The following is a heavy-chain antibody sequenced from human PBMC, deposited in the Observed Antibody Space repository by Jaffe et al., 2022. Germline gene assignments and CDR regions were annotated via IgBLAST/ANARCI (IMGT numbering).Heavy chain of an antibody. Sequence: QVQLQESGPGLVKPSETLSLTCTVSGGSISSYYWSWIRQPPGKGLEWIGYIYYSGSTNYNPSLKSRVTISVDTSKNQFSLKLSSVTAADTAVYYCARDPGEDYMDVWGKGTTVTVSS. CDR1: GGSISSYY. CDR3: ARDPGEDYMDV. V-gene: IGHV4-59*01. CDR2: IYYSGST. J-gene: IGHJ6*03. D-gene: IGHD7-27*01.